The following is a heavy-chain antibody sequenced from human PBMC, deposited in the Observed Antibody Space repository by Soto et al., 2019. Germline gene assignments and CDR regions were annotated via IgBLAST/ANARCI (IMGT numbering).Heavy chain of an antibody. Sequence: GGSLRLSCAASGFTFSSCEMNWVRQAPGKGLEWVSYISSSGSTIYYADSVKGRFTISRDNAKNSLYLQMNSLRAEDTAVYYCARGSSYYDFWSGLYGMPVRGQGPTVTVSS. CDR2: ISSSGSTI. CDR1: GFTFSSCE. D-gene: IGHD3-3*01. V-gene: IGHV3-48*03. J-gene: IGHJ6*02. CDR3: ARGSSYYDFWSGLYGMPV.